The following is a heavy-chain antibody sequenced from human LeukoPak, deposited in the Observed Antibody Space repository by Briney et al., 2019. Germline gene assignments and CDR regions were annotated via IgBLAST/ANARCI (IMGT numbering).Heavy chain of an antibody. CDR1: GFTLSSYW. V-gene: IGHV3-7*01. J-gene: IGHJ6*02. D-gene: IGHD1-26*01. Sequence: GGSLRLSCAASGFTLSSYWMSWVRQAPGKGLEWVANIKQDGSEKYYVDSVKGRFTISRDNAKNSLYLQMNSLRAEDTAVYYCAMAASYYYYYGMDVWGQGTTVTVSS. CDR3: AMAASYYYYYGMDV. CDR2: IKQDGSEK.